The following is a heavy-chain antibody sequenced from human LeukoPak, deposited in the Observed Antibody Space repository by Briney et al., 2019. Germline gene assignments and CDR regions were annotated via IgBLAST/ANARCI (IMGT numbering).Heavy chain of an antibody. J-gene: IGHJ4*02. Sequence: SVTVSCKASGGTFSSYAISGVRQAPGQGREGMGGIIHIFGTAKYAQKFQGRVTITADQSTSTAYMQLSSLRSEDTAVYYCARGTAGDYWGQGTLLTVSS. V-gene: IGHV1-69*01. CDR2: IIHIFGTA. CDR3: ARGTAGDY. D-gene: IGHD2-21*02. CDR1: GGTFSSYA.